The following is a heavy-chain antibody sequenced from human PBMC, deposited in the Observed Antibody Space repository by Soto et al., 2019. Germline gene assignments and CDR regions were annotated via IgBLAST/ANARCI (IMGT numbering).Heavy chain of an antibody. CDR2: INHSGST. D-gene: IGHD2-8*02. J-gene: IGHJ4*02. CDR3: ARDKITGLFDY. V-gene: IGHV4-34*01. CDR1: GGSFSGYY. Sequence: QVQLQQWGAGLLKPSETLSLTCAVSGGSFSGYYWTWIRQPPGTGLEWIGEINHSGSTNYNPSLKSRVTISVDTSKNQFSLTLTSVTAADTAVYYCARDKITGLFDYWGQGTLVTVSS.